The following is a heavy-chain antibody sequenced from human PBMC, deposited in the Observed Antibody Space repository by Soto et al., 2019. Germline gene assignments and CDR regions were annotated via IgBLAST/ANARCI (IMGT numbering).Heavy chain of an antibody. CDR3: ATTTVTTFSYYYGMAV. V-gene: IGHV1-24*01. Sequence: ASLKVSCKVSGYTLTELSMHWGRQAPGKGLEWMGGFDPEDGETIYAQKFQGRVTMTEDTSTDTAYMELSSLRSEDTAVYYCATTTVTTFSYYYGMAVWGQGTTVTVSS. CDR2: FDPEDGET. D-gene: IGHD4-17*01. CDR1: GYTLTELS. J-gene: IGHJ6*02.